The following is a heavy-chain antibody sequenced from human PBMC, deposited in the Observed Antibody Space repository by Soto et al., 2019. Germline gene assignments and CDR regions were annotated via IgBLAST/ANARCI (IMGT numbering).Heavy chain of an antibody. CDR3: ARVVESNFYYYYGMDV. V-gene: IGHV6-1*01. D-gene: IGHD4-4*01. J-gene: IGHJ6*02. Sequence: AQTLSLTCAISVDSVSSNSAAWNWIRQSPSRGLEWLGRTYYRSKWYNDYAVSVKSRITINPDTSKNQFSLQLNSVTPEDTAVYYFARVVESNFYYYYGMDVWGQGTTVTVSS. CDR1: VDSVSSNSAA. CDR2: TYYRSKWYN.